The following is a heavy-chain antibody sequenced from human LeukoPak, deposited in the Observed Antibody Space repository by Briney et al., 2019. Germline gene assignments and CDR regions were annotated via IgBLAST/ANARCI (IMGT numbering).Heavy chain of an antibody. CDR1: GGSFSGYY. J-gene: IGHJ4*02. V-gene: IGHV4-34*01. CDR3: ARDSTSAGY. CDR2: INHSGST. Sequence: PSETLSLTCAVYGGSFSGYYWSWIRQPPGKGLEWIGEINHSGSTNYNPSLKSRVTISVDTSKNQFSLKLSSVTAADTAVYYCARDSTSAGYWGQGTLVTVSS. D-gene: IGHD6-6*01.